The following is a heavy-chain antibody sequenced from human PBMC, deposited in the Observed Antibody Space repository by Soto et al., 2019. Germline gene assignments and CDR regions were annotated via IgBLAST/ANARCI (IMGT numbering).Heavy chain of an antibody. CDR2: ISAYNGNT. Sequence: ASVKVSCKASGYTFTSYGISWVRQAPGQGLEWMGWISAYNGNTNYAQKLQGRVTMTTDTSTSTAYMELRSLRSDDTAVYYCARVLAGFGELSDNWFDPWGQGTLVTVSS. D-gene: IGHD3-10*01. CDR3: ARVLAGFGELSDNWFDP. J-gene: IGHJ5*02. CDR1: GYTFTSYG. V-gene: IGHV1-18*01.